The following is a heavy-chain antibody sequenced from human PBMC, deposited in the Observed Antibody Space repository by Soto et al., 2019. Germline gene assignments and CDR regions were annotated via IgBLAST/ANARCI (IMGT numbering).Heavy chain of an antibody. V-gene: IGHV3-30-3*01. CDR1: GFTFSSYA. CDR3: ARDRAAVSYSSSWYDYYYYGMDV. CDR2: ISYDGSNK. D-gene: IGHD6-13*01. J-gene: IGHJ6*02. Sequence: QVQLVESGGGVVQPGRSLRLSCAASGFTFSSYAMHWVRQAPGKGLEWVAVISYDGSNKYYADSVKGRFTISRDNSKNTLYLQMNSLRAEDTAVYYCARDRAAVSYSSSWYDYYYYGMDVWGQGTTVTVS.